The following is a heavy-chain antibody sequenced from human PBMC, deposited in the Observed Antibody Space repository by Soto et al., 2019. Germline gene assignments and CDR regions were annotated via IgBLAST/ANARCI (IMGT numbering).Heavy chain of an antibody. CDR2: INSDGSST. Sequence: LRLSCVASGFIFGNCWMHWVRQAPGMGLVWVSHINSDGSSTTYADSVKGRFTISRDNAKNTLYLQMNSLRVEDTAVYYCVRAIGHYGMDVWGRGTTVTVSS. J-gene: IGHJ6*02. V-gene: IGHV3-74*01. D-gene: IGHD3-22*01. CDR1: GFIFGNCW. CDR3: VRAIGHYGMDV.